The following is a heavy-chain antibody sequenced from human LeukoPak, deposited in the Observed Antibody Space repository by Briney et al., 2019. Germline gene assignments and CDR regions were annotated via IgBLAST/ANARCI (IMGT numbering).Heavy chain of an antibody. CDR1: GFTFDDYG. J-gene: IGHJ5*02. CDR2: INWNGGST. CDR3: SGGIRLGELSS. V-gene: IGHV3-20*04. D-gene: IGHD3-16*02. Sequence: PEGSLRLSCAASGFTFDDYGMSWVRQAPGKGLEWVSGINWNGGSTGYADSVKGRFTISRDNAKNALYLQMNSLRAEDTALYYCSGGIRLGELSSWGQGTLVTVSS.